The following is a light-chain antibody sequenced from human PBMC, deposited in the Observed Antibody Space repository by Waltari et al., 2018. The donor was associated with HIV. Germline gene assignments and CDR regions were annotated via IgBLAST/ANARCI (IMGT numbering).Light chain of an antibody. J-gene: IGLJ2*01. CDR1: DSDIGSTNL. V-gene: IGLV2-8*01. CDR3: SSYAGRDIRVV. Sequence: ALTQPPSASGSPGQSVTISCTGGDSDIGSTNLVSWYQQHPGKAPKLMLYEVNKRPSGVSHRFSGAKSGSVASLTVSGLQADDEADYYCSSYAGRDIRVVFGGGTKLTVL. CDR2: EVN.